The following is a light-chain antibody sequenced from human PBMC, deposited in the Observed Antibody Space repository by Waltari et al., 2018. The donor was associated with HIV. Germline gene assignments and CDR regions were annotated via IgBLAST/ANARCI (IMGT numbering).Light chain of an antibody. V-gene: IGKV1-5*03. CDR3: QQYTIYSYT. J-gene: IGKJ2*01. CDR2: KAS. Sequence: DIQMTQSPSTLSASVGDRVTITCRASQNIDNWLAWYQQKPGKAPKLLISKASDLESGVPSRISGGGFGTEFTLTISSLQPDDFATYYCQQYTIYSYTFGQGTKLEI. CDR1: QNIDNW.